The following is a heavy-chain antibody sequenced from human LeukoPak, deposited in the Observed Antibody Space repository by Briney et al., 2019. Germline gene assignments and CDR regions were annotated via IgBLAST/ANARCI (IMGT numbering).Heavy chain of an antibody. CDR3: ARRWPLIPAAGSQGRFYP. CDR2: ISSSSSTI. Sequence: GGSLRLSCADSGFTFRSYSMNWVGQAPGKGLEWVSYISSSSSTIYYADSVKGRFTISRDNAKNSLYLQMNTLRSEDTAVYYCARRWPLIPAAGSQGRFYPWGQGTLVTVSS. J-gene: IGHJ5*02. CDR1: GFTFRSYS. V-gene: IGHV3-48*01. D-gene: IGHD6-13*01.